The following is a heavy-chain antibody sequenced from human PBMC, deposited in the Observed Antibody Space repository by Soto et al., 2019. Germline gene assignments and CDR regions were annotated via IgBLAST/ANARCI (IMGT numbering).Heavy chain of an antibody. CDR3: ARPSPDYYDSSGYYPPTDY. Sequence: GASVKVSCKASGYTFTSYGISWVRQAPGQGLEWMGWISAYNGNTNYAQKLQGRVTMTTDTSTSTAYMELRSLRSDDTAVYYCARPSPDYYDSSGYYPPTDYWGQGTLVTVSS. J-gene: IGHJ4*02. CDR2: ISAYNGNT. D-gene: IGHD3-22*01. V-gene: IGHV1-18*01. CDR1: GYTFTSYG.